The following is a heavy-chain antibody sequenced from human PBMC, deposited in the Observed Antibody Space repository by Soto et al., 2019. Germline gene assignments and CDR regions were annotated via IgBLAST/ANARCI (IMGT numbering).Heavy chain of an antibody. CDR1: GFTFSGYA. D-gene: IGHD6-19*01. CDR3: AKLSSGFYSDFDF. Sequence: EVQVLESGGGLVQPGGSLRLSCAASGFTFSGYAMSWVRQAPGKGLEWDSSISGSGGSTYYADSVTGRFTIPRDKSNNEVYLQMNSLRAEDTAVYYCAKLSSGFYSDFDFWGQGTLVTVSS. V-gene: IGHV3-23*01. CDR2: ISGSGGST. J-gene: IGHJ4*02.